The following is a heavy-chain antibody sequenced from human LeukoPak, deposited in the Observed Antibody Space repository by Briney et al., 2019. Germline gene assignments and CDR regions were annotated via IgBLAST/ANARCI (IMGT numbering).Heavy chain of an antibody. CDR2: INHSGST. CDR1: GGSFSGYY. V-gene: IGHV4-34*01. CDR3: ARGSAHDDY. Sequence: TTSETQSLTCAVYGGSFSGYYWSWIRQPPGKGLEWIGEINHSGSTNYNPSLKSRVTISVDTSKNQFSLKLSSVTAADTAVYYCARGSAHDDYWGQGTLVTVSS. J-gene: IGHJ4*02. D-gene: IGHD6-6*01.